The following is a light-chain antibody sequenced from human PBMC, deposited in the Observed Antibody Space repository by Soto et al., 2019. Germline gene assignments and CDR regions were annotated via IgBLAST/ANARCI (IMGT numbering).Light chain of an antibody. Sequence: EKVMTQSPATLSVSLGERATLSCRASQSVARNLAWYQQKPGQAPRLIIYAASTRATGTPARFSGRGSGTAFTVTISSRQSDDFAIYDGQQYNNWPDTFGQGTKVEIK. J-gene: IGKJ1*01. CDR1: QSVARN. CDR2: AAS. V-gene: IGKV3-15*01. CDR3: QQYNNWPDT.